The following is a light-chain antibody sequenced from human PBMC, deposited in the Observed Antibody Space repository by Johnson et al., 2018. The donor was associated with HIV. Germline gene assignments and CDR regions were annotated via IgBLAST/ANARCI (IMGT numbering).Light chain of an antibody. CDR1: SSNIGNNY. Sequence: QAVLTQPPSVSAAPGQKVTISCSGSSSNIGNNYVSWYQQLPGRAPKLLIYDNNKRPSGIPDRFSASKSGTSATLGITGLQTGAEADYYCGTWDSSLSAYVSGTGTKVTVL. CDR3: GTWDSSLSAYV. CDR2: DNN. V-gene: IGLV1-51*01. J-gene: IGLJ1*01.